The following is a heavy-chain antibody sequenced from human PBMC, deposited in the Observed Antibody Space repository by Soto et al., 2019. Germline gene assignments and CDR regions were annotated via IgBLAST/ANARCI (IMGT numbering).Heavy chain of an antibody. Sequence: GGSLRLSCAASGFTFSSYSMNWVRQAPGKGLEWVSSISSSSSYIYYADSVKGRFTISRDNAKNSLYLQMNSLRAEDTAVYYCARDKMIVVVPISSHNWLDPWGQGTLVTVSS. J-gene: IGHJ5*02. CDR2: ISSSSSYI. D-gene: IGHD2-2*01. CDR3: ARDKMIVVVPISSHNWLDP. V-gene: IGHV3-21*01. CDR1: GFTFSSYS.